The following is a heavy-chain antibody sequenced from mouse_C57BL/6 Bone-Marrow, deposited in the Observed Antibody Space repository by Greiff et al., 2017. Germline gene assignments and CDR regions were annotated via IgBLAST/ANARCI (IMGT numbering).Heavy chain of an antibody. Sequence: VQLQQSGAELMKPGASVKLSCKATGYTFTGYWIEWVKQRPGHGLEWIGEILPGSGSTNYNEKFKGKATFTADTSSNTAYMQLSSLTTEDSAIYYCARKLGITTVVAHWYFDVWGTGTTVTVSS. D-gene: IGHD1-1*01. CDR3: ARKLGITTVVAHWYFDV. V-gene: IGHV1-9*01. CDR1: GYTFTGYW. CDR2: ILPGSGST. J-gene: IGHJ1*03.